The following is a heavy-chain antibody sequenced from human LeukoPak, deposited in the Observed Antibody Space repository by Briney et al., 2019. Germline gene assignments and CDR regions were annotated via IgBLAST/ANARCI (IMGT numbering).Heavy chain of an antibody. Sequence: GGSLTLSCAASGFTFSSYNLNWVRQAPGKGLEWVSYISSSSSTIYYADSVKGRFTISRDNAKNSLYLQMNSLRAGDTAVYYCAELGITMIGGVWGKGTTVTISS. D-gene: IGHD3-10*02. CDR2: ISSSSSTI. V-gene: IGHV3-48*04. J-gene: IGHJ6*04. CDR3: AELGITMIGGV. CDR1: GFTFSSYN.